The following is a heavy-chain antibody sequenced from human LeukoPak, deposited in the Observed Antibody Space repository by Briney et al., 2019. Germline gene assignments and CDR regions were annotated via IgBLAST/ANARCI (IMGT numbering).Heavy chain of an antibody. CDR2: ISSNGGST. Sequence: GGSLRLSCSASGFTFSSYAMHWVRQAPGKGLEYVSAISSNGGSTYYADSVKGRFTISRDNSKNTLYLQMSSLRAEDTAVYYCVKDPGDSPVQLEPYYFDYWGQGTLVTVSS. CDR3: VKDPGDSPVQLEPYYFDY. D-gene: IGHD1-1*01. V-gene: IGHV3-64D*06. J-gene: IGHJ4*02. CDR1: GFTFSSYA.